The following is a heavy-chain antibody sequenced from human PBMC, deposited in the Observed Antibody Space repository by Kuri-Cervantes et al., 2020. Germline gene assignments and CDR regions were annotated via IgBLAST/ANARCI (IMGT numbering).Heavy chain of an antibody. CDR1: NGSISSYY. D-gene: IGHD5-18*01. CDR3: ATTEGGYSYGYNV. CDR2: INYSGSS. Sequence: SETLSLTCTVSNGSISSYYWSWIRQPPGKGLEWIGYINYSGSSNYNPSLKSRVTISVDTSKNQFSLKLSSVTAADTAVYYCATTEGGYSYGYNVWGQGTTVTVSS. J-gene: IGHJ6*02. V-gene: IGHV4-59*08.